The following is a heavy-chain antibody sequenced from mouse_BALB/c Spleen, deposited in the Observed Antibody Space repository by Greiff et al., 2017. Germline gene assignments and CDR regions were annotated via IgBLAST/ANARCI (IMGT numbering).Heavy chain of an antibody. J-gene: IGHJ3*01. Sequence: VQLQQSGAELVKPGASVKLSCTASGFNIKDTYMHWVKQRPEQGLEWIGRIDPANGNTKYDPKFQGKATITADTPSNTAYLQLSSLTSEDTAVYYCAFCDCDPFAYWGQGTLVTVSA. CDR3: AFCDCDPFAY. CDR2: IDPANGNT. V-gene: IGHV14-3*02. D-gene: IGHD2-4*01. CDR1: GFNIKDTY.